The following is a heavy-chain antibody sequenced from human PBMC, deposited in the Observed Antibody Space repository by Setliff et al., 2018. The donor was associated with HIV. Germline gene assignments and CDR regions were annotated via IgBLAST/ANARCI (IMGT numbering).Heavy chain of an antibody. CDR2: INPSSGGT. V-gene: IGHV1-2*06. J-gene: IGHJ1*01. D-gene: IGHD6-13*01. Sequence: ASVKVSCKASGYTFTGYYIHWVRRAPGQGLEWMGRINPSSGGTNYAPKFQGRVTMTRDKSISTAYMELSRLRSDDTAMYYCATDPGYSSTWYSESFQRWGQGTEVTVSS. CDR1: GYTFTGYY. CDR3: ATDPGYSSTWYSESFQR.